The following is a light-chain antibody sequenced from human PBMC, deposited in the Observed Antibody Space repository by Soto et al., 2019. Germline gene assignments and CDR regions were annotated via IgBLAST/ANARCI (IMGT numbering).Light chain of an antibody. CDR3: QVWDSSSDHVV. CDR2: YDS. CDR1: NIGSKS. V-gene: IGLV3-21*04. Sequence: SYELTQPPSVSVAPGKTARITCEGNNIGSKSVHWYQQKPGQAPVLVISYDSDRPSGIPERFSGSNSGSTATLTISRVEAGDEADYYCQVWDSSSDHVVFGGGTKLTVL. J-gene: IGLJ2*01.